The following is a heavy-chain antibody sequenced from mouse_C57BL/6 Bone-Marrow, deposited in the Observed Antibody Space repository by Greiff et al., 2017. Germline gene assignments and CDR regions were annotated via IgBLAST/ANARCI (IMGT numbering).Heavy chain of an antibody. V-gene: IGHV1-69*01. CDR3: AKGWEDY. CDR2: IDPSDSYT. CDR1: GYTFTSYW. D-gene: IGHD3-3*01. Sequence: QVQLKQPGAELVMPGASVKLSCKASGYTFTSYWMHWVKQRPGQGLEWIGEIDPSDSYTNYNQKFKGKSTLTVDKSSSTAYMQLSSLTSEDSAVYYCAKGWEDYWGQGTTLTVSS. J-gene: IGHJ2*01.